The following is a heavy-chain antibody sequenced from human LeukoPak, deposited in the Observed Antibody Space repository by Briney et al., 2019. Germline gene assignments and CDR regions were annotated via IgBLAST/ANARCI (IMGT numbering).Heavy chain of an antibody. CDR2: ISADGSGR. CDR3: AKDPHNYDILTGYFED. CDR1: GFKFDDHA. J-gene: IGHJ4*02. V-gene: IGHV3-43*02. Sequence: GGSLRLSCAVSGFKFDDHAMHWVRQAPGKGLEWVSLISADGSGRYYPDSVKGRFTISRDNSKNSLFLQMNSLRTDDTALYYCAKDPHNYDILTGYFEDWGQGTLVTVSS. D-gene: IGHD3-9*01.